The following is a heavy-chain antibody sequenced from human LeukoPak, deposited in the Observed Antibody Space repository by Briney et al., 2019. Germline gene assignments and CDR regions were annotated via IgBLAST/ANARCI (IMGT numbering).Heavy chain of an antibody. Sequence: GVSLRLSCAASGFTFSSYGMHWVRQAPGKGLEWVAVISYDGSNKYYADSVKGRFTISRDNSKNTLYLQMNSLRAEDTAVYYCAKGCRRVFPLETDYWGQGTLVTVSS. CDR1: GFTFSSYG. V-gene: IGHV3-30*18. CDR3: AKGCRRVFPLETDY. J-gene: IGHJ4*02. CDR2: ISYDGSNK.